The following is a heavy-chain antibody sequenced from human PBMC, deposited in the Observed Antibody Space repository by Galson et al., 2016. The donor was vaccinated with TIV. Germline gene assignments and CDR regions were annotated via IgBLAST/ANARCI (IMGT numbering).Heavy chain of an antibody. CDR3: ARTLNSYYFDY. J-gene: IGHJ4*02. V-gene: IGHV3-30-3*01. CDR1: GFTFNSYP. CDR2: ISYDGSN. Sequence: SLRLSCAASGFTFNSYPMNWVRQAPGKGLEWVAVISYDGSNHPDSVKGRFTISRDKSKNTLFLQMNCLRPEDTAVYYCARTLNSYYFDYWGQGTLVTVSS.